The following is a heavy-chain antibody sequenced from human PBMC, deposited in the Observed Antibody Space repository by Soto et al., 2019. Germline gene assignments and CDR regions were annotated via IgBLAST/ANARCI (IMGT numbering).Heavy chain of an antibody. D-gene: IGHD1-26*01. CDR3: ARGRSYWWFDP. V-gene: IGHV4-34*01. CDR2: INHSGST. Sequence: PSETLSLTCAVYGGSFSGYYWSWIRQPPGKGLEWIGEINHSGSTNYNPSIKSRVTISVDTSKNQFSLKLSSVTAADTAVYYCARGRSYWWFDPWGQGTLVTVSS. J-gene: IGHJ5*02. CDR1: GGSFSGYY.